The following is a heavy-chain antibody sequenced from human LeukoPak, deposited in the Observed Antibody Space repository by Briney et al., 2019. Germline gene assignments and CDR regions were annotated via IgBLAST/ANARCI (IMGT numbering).Heavy chain of an antibody. CDR2: FNTYNGNA. CDR1: GYTFTTYG. J-gene: IGHJ4*02. CDR3: ARDCNSGNCYSDS. Sequence: ASVKVSCKASGYTFTTYGISWVRQAPGQGLEWMGWFNTYNGNANSAQKFQDRVTMTRDTSTSTAYMDLRRLRSDDTAVYYCARDCNSGNCYSDSWGQGTLVTVSS. V-gene: IGHV1-18*01. D-gene: IGHD2/OR15-2a*01.